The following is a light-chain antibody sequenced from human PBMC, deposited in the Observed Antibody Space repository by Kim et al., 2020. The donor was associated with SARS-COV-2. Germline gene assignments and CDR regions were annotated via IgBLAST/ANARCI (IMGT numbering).Light chain of an antibody. CDR2: GAS. CDR3: QQYGSSPTT. Sequence: SPGERATLSCRASQSVSSSFLAWYQQKPCQTPRLLIFGASYRASGIPDRFSGSGSGTDFTLTINRLEPEDFAVYYCQQYGSSPTTFGQGTKVDIK. CDR1: QSVSSSF. J-gene: IGKJ1*01. V-gene: IGKV3-20*01.